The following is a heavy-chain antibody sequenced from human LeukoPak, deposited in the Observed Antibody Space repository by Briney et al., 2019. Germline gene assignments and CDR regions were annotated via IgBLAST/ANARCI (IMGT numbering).Heavy chain of an antibody. CDR3: ATPRGNYYDSSGYYYD. Sequence: SETLSLTCTVSGGSISSSSYYWGWIRQPPGKGLEWIGSIYYSGSTYYNPSLKSRVTISVDTSKNQFSLKLSSVTAADTAVYYCATPRGNYYDSSGYYYDWGQGTLVTVSS. J-gene: IGHJ4*02. CDR1: GGSISSSSYY. D-gene: IGHD3-22*01. CDR2: IYYSGST. V-gene: IGHV4-39*01.